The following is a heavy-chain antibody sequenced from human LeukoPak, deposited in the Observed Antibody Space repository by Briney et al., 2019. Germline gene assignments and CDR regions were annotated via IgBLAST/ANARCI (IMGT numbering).Heavy chain of an antibody. CDR3: AKSWGYTRPYYNYMDV. CDR2: IGGGPV. J-gene: IGHJ6*03. Sequence: AGGSLRLSCAASGFTFSNYAMTWVRQAPGKGLEWVSTIGGGPVYYAYSVQGRFTISRDNSKNTLSLQMNGLRPEDTAVYYCAKSWGYTRPYYNYMDVWGKGTTVTVSS. D-gene: IGHD3-16*02. V-gene: IGHV3-23*01. CDR1: GFTFSNYA.